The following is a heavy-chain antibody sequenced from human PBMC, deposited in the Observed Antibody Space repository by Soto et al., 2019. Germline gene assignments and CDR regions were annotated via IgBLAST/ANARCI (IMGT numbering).Heavy chain of an antibody. D-gene: IGHD2-2*03. Sequence: ASETLSLTCTVYGGSFSGHYWSWIRQAPGKGLEWIGGVNHRGSTYNPSLESRVTMSVDTSKNQFSLKLSSVTAADTAVYYCARDGFCTSTTCRIGNWFDPWGQGTLVTVS. CDR3: ARDGFCTSTTCRIGNWFDP. CDR1: GGSFSGHY. CDR2: VNHRGST. J-gene: IGHJ5*02. V-gene: IGHV4-34*01.